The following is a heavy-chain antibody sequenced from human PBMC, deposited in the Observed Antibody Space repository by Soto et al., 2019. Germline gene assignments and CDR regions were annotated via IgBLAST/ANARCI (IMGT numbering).Heavy chain of an antibody. CDR3: SRGSVDTVDSSGFYEY. J-gene: IGHJ4*02. CDR1: GGSLTSNNW. CDR2: IYRTGST. Sequence: SETLSLTCAVSGGSLTSNNWWTWVRQPPGQGREWIGEIYRTGSTNYNPSLKSRVTISVDTSKSQFSLKLTSVTAADRAVYYCSRGSVDTVDSSGFYEYWGQGTPVTVSS. D-gene: IGHD3-22*01. V-gene: IGHV4-4*02.